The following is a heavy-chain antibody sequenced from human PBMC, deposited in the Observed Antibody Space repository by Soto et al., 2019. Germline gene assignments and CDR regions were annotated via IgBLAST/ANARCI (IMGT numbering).Heavy chain of an antibody. J-gene: IGHJ4*02. D-gene: IGHD1-7*01. V-gene: IGHV1-69*13. CDR1: GRTFSSFA. CDR3: ARGYTWNSAGKYFFEH. CDR2: IIPVSGTA. Sequence: ASVKVSCKASGRTFSSFAISWVGQAPGQGLEWMGGIIPVSGTAKYPQKFQGRVTISADGSTTTAYMELRSLRTDDTAVYYCARGYTWNSAGKYFFEHWGQGTLVTVSS.